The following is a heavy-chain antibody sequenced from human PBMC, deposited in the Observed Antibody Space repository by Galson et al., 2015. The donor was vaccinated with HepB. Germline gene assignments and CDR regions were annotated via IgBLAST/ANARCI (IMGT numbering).Heavy chain of an antibody. CDR2: IKQDGSEE. V-gene: IGHV3-7*01. D-gene: IGHD5-24*01. CDR1: GFTFSSYW. CDR3: ARGFGRDGYNYWYFDL. J-gene: IGHJ2*01. Sequence: SLRLSCAASGFTFSSYWMSWVRQAPGKGLEWVANIKQDGSEEYYVDSVKGRFTISRDNAKNSLYLQMNSLRAEDTAVYYCARGFGRDGYNYWYFDLWGRGTLVTVSS.